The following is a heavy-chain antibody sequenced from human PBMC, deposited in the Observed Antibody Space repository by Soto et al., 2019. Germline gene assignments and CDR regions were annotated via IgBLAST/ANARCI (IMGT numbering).Heavy chain of an antibody. CDR2: IYYSGRT. D-gene: IGHD4-17*01. CDR3: ARHLTYMPTVTTPQDD. CDR1: GGSISSSSYY. V-gene: IGHV4-39*01. J-gene: IGHJ4*02. Sequence: SETLSLTCTVSGGSISSSSYYWGWIRQPPGKGLEWIGSIYYSGRTYYNPSLKSRVTIFVDTSKNQFSLNLSSVTAADTAVYYCARHLTYMPTVTTPQDDWGQGTLVTVS.